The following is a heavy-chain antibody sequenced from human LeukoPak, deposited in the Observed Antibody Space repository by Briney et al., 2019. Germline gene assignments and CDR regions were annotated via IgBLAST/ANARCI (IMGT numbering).Heavy chain of an antibody. J-gene: IGHJ5*02. Sequence: PSETLSLTCTVSGGSISSYYWSWIRQPPGKGLEWIGYIYYSGSTNYNPSLKSRVTISVDTSKNQFSLKLSSVTAADTAVYYCARNTGTTVRFDPWGQGTLVTVSS. CDR2: IYYSGST. V-gene: IGHV4-59*01. D-gene: IGHD1-1*01. CDR1: GGSISSYY. CDR3: ARNTGTTVRFDP.